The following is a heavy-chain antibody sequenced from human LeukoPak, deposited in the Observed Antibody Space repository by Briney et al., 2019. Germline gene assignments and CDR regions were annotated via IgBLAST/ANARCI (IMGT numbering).Heavy chain of an antibody. V-gene: IGHV4-30-4*01. J-gene: IGHJ4*02. D-gene: IGHD2-2*01. Sequence: HPSQTLSLTCTVSGGSISSGDSYWSWIRQPPGKGLEWIAYIYFSGSTYYNPSLKSRVTIALDTSRNQFSLKLSSVTAADTAVYDCARAGRRDCSSTSCPFDYWGQGTLVTVSS. CDR2: IYFSGST. CDR3: ARAGRRDCSSTSCPFDY. CDR1: GGSISSGDSY.